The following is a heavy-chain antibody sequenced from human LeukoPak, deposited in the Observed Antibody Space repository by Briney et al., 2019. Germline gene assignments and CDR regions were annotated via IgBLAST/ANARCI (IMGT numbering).Heavy chain of an antibody. CDR2: IIPIFGTA. J-gene: IGHJ6*03. D-gene: IGHD6-13*01. CDR1: GGTFSSYA. CDR3: ARDRVAAAGHYYYYYMDV. V-gene: IGHV1-69*05. Sequence: GASVKVSCKASGGTFSSYAISWVRQAPGQGLEWMGGIIPIFGTANYAQKFQGRVTITTDESTSTAYMELSSLRSEDTAVYYCARDRVAAAGHYYYYYMDVWGKGTTVTVSS.